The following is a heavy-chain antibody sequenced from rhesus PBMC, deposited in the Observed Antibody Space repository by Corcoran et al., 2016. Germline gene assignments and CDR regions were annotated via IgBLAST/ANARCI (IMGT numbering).Heavy chain of an antibody. CDR1: GGAIRGYY. CDR2: IGGSSGST. Sequence: QVQLQESGPGLVKPSETLSLTCSVSGGAIRGYYCNCLRPPPGPGLEWIGSIGGSSGSTYYNPSLKSRVTISTDTSKNQFSLKLSSVTAADTAVYYCATPRGSYSGGFDYWGQGVLVTVSS. CDR3: ATPRGSYSGGFDY. V-gene: IGHV4-165*02. J-gene: IGHJ4*01. D-gene: IGHD5-24*01.